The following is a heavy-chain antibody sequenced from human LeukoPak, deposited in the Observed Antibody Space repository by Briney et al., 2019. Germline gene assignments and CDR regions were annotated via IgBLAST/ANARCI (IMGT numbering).Heavy chain of an antibody. D-gene: IGHD3-22*01. Sequence: GGSLRPSCAASGFTFSSYSMNWVRQAPGKGLEWVSSISSSSSYIYYADSVKGRFTISRDNAKNSLYLQMNSLRAEDTAVYYCARAGTMIGTGVDYWGQGTLVTVSS. CDR1: GFTFSSYS. J-gene: IGHJ4*02. CDR2: ISSSSSYI. V-gene: IGHV3-21*01. CDR3: ARAGTMIGTGVDY.